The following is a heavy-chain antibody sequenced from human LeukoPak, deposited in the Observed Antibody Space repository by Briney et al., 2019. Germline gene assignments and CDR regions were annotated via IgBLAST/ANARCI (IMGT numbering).Heavy chain of an antibody. J-gene: IGHJ3*02. D-gene: IGHD5-18*01. CDR2: ISYAGSNK. CDR1: GFTFSSYG. CDR3: AKQFRPDTAMLEDAFDI. V-gene: IGHV3-30*18. Sequence: RPMRLSCAASGFTFSSYGMHWVRQAPGNRLEWVAVISYAGSNKYYADSVKGRFTISRDNSKNTLYLEMNRLRAEDTAVYYCAKQFRPDTAMLEDAFDIWGQGTMVTVSS.